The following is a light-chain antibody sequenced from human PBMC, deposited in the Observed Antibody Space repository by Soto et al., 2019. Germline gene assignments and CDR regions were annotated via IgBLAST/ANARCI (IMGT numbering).Light chain of an antibody. CDR3: QQLRTYPYT. V-gene: IGKV1-9*01. Sequence: DIHLTQSPSFLSASVGDRVTVTCRASQDISTYLAWFQQKPGKAPQLLVYPASTLQGGVPSRFSGRGSGTEFSLTISSLQPEDFATYYCQQLRTYPYTFGQGTTWDIK. J-gene: IGKJ2*01. CDR1: QDISTY. CDR2: PAS.